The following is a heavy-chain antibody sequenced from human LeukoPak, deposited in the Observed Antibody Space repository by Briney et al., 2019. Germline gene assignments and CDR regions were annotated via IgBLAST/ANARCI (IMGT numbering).Heavy chain of an antibody. D-gene: IGHD5-24*01. V-gene: IGHV1-2*02. CDR2: INPNSGGT. CDR1: GYTFTGYY. CDR3: ARGHPEGGWLHWERAFDI. J-gene: IGHJ3*02. Sequence: ASVKVSCKASGYTFTGYYMHWVRQAPGQGLEWMGWINPNSGGTNYAQKFQGRVTMTRDTSISTAYMELSRLRSDDTAVYYCARGHPEGGWLHWERAFDIWGQGTMVTVSS.